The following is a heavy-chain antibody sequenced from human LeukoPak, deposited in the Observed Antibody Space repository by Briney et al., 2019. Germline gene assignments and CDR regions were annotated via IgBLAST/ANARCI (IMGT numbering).Heavy chain of an antibody. CDR3: AKWLDYYDSSGTYY. J-gene: IGHJ4*02. V-gene: IGHV3-23*01. D-gene: IGHD3-22*01. CDR1: GFTFSDYY. Sequence: GGSLRLSCAASGFTFSDYYMSWIRQAPGKGLEWVSAISGSGGSTYYADSVKGRFTISRDNSKNTLYLQMNSLRAEDTAVYYCAKWLDYYDSSGTYYWGQGTLVTVSS. CDR2: ISGSGGST.